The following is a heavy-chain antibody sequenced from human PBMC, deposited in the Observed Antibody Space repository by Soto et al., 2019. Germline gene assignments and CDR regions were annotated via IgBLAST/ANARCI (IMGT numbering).Heavy chain of an antibody. J-gene: IGHJ6*02. CDR2: VSTSGDIT. V-gene: IGHV3-23*01. CDR3: ARGVSGGSRSPASHYYSGLDV. Sequence: EVQPLESGGRLVQPGGSLRLSCAASGFTFSTYAMSWVRQAPGKGLEWVSSVSTSGDITYYADSVKGRFTISRDNSKNTLFLQMSSRRAEHTALYYCARGVSGGSRSPASHYYSGLDVWGQADTVTGSS. CDR1: GFTFSTYA. D-gene: IGHD2-15*01.